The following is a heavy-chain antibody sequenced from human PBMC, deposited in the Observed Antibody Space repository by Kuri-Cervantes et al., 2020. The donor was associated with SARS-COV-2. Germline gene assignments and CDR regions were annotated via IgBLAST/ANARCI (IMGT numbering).Heavy chain of an antibody. CDR2: IHHSGYT. V-gene: IGHV4-61*01. Sequence: SETLSLTCTVSGDSVSNDNHYWTWIRQPPGKGLEWIAYIHHSGYTNYNPSLKSRVTISTDTSKNQFSLKLSSVTAADTAVYYCARVRGSIASVGEEWFDTWGQGTLVTVSS. D-gene: IGHD3-10*01. CDR3: ARVRGSIASVGEEWFDT. CDR1: GDSVSNDNHY. J-gene: IGHJ5*02.